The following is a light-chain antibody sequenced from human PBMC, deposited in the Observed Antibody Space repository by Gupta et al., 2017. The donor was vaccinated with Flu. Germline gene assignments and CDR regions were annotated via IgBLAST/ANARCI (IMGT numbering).Light chain of an antibody. CDR2: SAS. V-gene: IGKV1-39*01. CDR1: RSNSSY. J-gene: IGKJ2*01. CDR3: QQSDNLPYT. Sequence: PSSLYASVEDAVTVACPASRSNSSYLNWYQQKPGKAPRLLIFSASNLQSGVPARFSGSGSGTDFTLTISRLQPEDFATYYCQQSDNLPYTFGQGTKVEIK.